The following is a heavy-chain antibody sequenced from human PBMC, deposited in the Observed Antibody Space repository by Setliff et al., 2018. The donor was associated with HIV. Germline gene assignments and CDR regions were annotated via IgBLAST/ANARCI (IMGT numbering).Heavy chain of an antibody. D-gene: IGHD1-26*01. CDR2: IYNSGTN. CDR1: GYSISRGYY. Sequence: TLSLTCAVSGYSISRGYYWGWIRQTPGKGLAWIGNIYNSGTNYYNPSLKSRVTISIDTSKNQFSLRLSSVTAADTAVYYCARQGEVGAPFDYWGQGTLVTVSS. V-gene: IGHV4-38-2*01. CDR3: ARQGEVGAPFDY. J-gene: IGHJ4*02.